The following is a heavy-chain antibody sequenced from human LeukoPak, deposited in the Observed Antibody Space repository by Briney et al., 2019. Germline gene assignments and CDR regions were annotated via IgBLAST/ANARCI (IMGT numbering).Heavy chain of an antibody. CDR3: ARDGRCGGDCYAS. CDR1: GFSFSSYT. V-gene: IGHV3-21*01. Sequence: PGGSLRLSCAASGFSFSSYTMNWVRQAPGRGLEWVSIISSSSSYIYYADSVKGRFTISRDNAKNALYLQMNSLRVEDTAVYYCARDGRCGGDCYASWGQGTLVTVSS. CDR2: ISSSSSYI. J-gene: IGHJ4*02. D-gene: IGHD2-21*02.